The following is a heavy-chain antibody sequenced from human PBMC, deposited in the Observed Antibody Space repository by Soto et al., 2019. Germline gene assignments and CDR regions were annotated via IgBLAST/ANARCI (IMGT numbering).Heavy chain of an antibody. Sequence: QVQLVESGGGVVQPGRSLRLSCAASGFTFSSYGMHWVRQAPGKGLEWVAVIWYDGSNKYYADSVKGRFTISRDNSKNTLYLQMNSLRAEDQAVYYCARDGRTYYDFWSGYSTPYYFDYWGQGTLVTVSS. CDR3: ARDGRTYYDFWSGYSTPYYFDY. CDR2: IWYDGSNK. J-gene: IGHJ4*02. CDR1: GFTFSSYG. V-gene: IGHV3-33*01. D-gene: IGHD3-3*01.